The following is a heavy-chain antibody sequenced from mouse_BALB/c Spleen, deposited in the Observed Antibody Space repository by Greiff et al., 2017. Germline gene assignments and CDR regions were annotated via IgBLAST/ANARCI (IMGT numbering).Heavy chain of an antibody. CDR3: ALNVGGWFAY. CDR2: IWAGGST. CDR1: GFSLTSYG. Sequence: QVQLKESGPGLVAPSQSLSITCTVSGFSLTSYGVHWVRQPPGKGLEWLGVIWAGGSTNYNSALMSRLSISKDNSKSQVFLKMNSLQTDDTAMYYCALNVGGWFAYWGQGTLVTVSA. J-gene: IGHJ3*01. V-gene: IGHV2-9*02.